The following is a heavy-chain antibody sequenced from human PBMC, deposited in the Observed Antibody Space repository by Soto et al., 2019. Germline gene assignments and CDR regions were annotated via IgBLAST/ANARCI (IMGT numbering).Heavy chain of an antibody. D-gene: IGHD6-19*01. CDR3: ARGEGIAVAGTDYYYGMDV. CDR1: GFTFSSYD. Sequence: GSLRLSCAASGFTFSSYDMHRVRQATGKGLEWVSAIGTAGDTYYPGSVKGRFTISRENAKNSLYLQMNSLRAGDTDVYYCARGEGIAVAGTDYYYGMDVWGQGTTVTVSS. J-gene: IGHJ6*02. CDR2: IGTAGDT. V-gene: IGHV3-13*01.